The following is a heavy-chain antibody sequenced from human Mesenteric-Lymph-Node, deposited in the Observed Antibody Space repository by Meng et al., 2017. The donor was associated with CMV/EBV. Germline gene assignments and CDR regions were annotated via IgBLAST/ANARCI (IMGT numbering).Heavy chain of an antibody. CDR3: ARGGGGSSWFFDY. CDR1: GGSFASGAQC. Sequence: VPGGSFASGAQCRAWLRQLPGRALEWIGYVYQSGSTYFNPSLKNRVTISVDTSRSDFSLTLTAVTAADTAVYYCARGGGGSSWFFDYWGQGALVTVSS. V-gene: IGHV4-30-2*01. CDR2: VYQSGST. J-gene: IGHJ4*02. D-gene: IGHD6-13*01.